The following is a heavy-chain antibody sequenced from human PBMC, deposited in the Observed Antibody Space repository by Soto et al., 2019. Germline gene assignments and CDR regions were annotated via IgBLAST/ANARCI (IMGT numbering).Heavy chain of an antibody. Sequence: SETLSLTCTVSGGSISSSSYYWGWIRQPPGKGLEWIGSIYYSGSTYYNPSLKSRVTISVDTSKNQFSLKLSSVTAADTAVYYCAGHGLRCFDWLKYPSDRGYWGQGTLVAVS. J-gene: IGHJ4*02. D-gene: IGHD3-9*01. CDR1: GGSISSSSYY. CDR2: IYYSGST. CDR3: AGHGLRCFDWLKYPSDRGY. V-gene: IGHV4-39*01.